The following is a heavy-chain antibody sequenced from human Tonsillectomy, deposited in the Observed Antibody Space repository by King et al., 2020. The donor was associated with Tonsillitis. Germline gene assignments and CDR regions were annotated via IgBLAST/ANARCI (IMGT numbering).Heavy chain of an antibody. D-gene: IGHD4-23*01. CDR1: GGSVSSGSYY. CDR2: IYYSGST. V-gene: IGHV4-61*01. CDR3: ARGSAVVKNGMDV. J-gene: IGHJ6*02. Sequence: QLQESGPGLVKPSETLSLTCTVSGGSVSSGSYYWSWIRQPPGKGLEWIGYIYYSGSTNNNPSLKSRVSTSIDTSKNQFSLKLSSVTAADTAGYYCARGSAVVKNGMDVWGQGTTVTVSS.